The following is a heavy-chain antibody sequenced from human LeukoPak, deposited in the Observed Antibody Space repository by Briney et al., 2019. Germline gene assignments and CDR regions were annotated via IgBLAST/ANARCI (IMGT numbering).Heavy chain of an antibody. CDR2: INPSGTT. J-gene: IGHJ5*02. D-gene: IGHD5-18*01. Sequence: SETLSLTCAVYGGSFSTYYWNWIRQPPGKGLEWIGQINPSGTTNYTPSLKSRVTMSVDTSKKQVCLKLSSVTDADTAVYYCARVDKAMSAFDPWGQGTLVTVSS. CDR1: GGSFSTYY. V-gene: IGHV4-34*01. CDR3: ARVDKAMSAFDP.